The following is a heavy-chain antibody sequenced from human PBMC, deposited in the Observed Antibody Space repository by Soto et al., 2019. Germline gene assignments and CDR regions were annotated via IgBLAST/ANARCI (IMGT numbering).Heavy chain of an antibody. D-gene: IGHD2-2*01. Sequence: SETLSLTCTVSGGSISSGGYYWSWIRQHPGKGLEWIGYIYYSGSTYYNPSLKSRVTISVDTSKNQFSLKLSSVTAADTAVYYCAREARALNLTNCSSTSCYYYYYGMDVWGQGTTVTVSS. CDR2: IYYSGST. V-gene: IGHV4-31*03. CDR3: AREARALNLTNCSSTSCYYYYYGMDV. CDR1: GGSISSGGYY. J-gene: IGHJ6*02.